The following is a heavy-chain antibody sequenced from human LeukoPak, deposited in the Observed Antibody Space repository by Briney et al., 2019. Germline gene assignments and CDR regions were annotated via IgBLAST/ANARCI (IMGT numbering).Heavy chain of an antibody. J-gene: IGHJ6*03. D-gene: IGHD2-2*01. V-gene: IGHV1-69*05. CDR1: GGTFSSYA. Sequence: GASVKVSCKASGGTFSSYAISWVRQAPGQGLEWMGGIIPIFGTANYAQKFQGRVTITTDESTSTAYMKLSSLRSEDTAVYYCARDRVPAAMGRLGYYYMDVWGKGTTVTVSS. CDR3: ARDRVPAAMGRLGYYYMDV. CDR2: IIPIFGTA.